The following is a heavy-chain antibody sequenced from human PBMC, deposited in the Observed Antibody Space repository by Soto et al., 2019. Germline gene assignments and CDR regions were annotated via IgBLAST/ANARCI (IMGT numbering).Heavy chain of an antibody. CDR1: GYTFTSYD. CDR2: MNPNSGNT. Sequence: ASVKVSCKASGYTFTSYDINWVRQATGQGLEWMGWMNPNSGNTGYAQKFQGRVTMTRNTSISTAYMELSSLRSEDTAVYYCARHQYYDFWSGYLVGAYYYGMDVWGQGTTVTVSS. CDR3: ARHQYYDFWSGYLVGAYYYGMDV. J-gene: IGHJ6*02. V-gene: IGHV1-8*01. D-gene: IGHD3-3*01.